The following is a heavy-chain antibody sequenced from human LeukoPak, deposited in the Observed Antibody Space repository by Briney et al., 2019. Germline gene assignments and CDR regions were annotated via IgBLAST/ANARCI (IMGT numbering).Heavy chain of an antibody. CDR1: GFTFDDYA. Sequence: GGSLRLSFAVSGFTFDDYAMHWVRQAPGKGLEWVSGISWNSGSIGYADSVKGRFTISRDNAKNSLYLQMNRLRAEDTALYYCAKGEGIAAAGTSNGYFDYWSQGTLVTVSS. CDR3: AKGEGIAAAGTSNGYFDY. D-gene: IGHD6-13*01. V-gene: IGHV3-9*01. CDR2: ISWNSGSI. J-gene: IGHJ4*02.